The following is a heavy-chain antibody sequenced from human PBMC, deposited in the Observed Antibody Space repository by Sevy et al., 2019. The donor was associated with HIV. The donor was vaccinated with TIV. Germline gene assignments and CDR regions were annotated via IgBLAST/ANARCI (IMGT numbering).Heavy chain of an antibody. Sequence: GGSLRLSCAASGFTFSNYYMSWIRQAPGKGLEWVSYISRSGSTINYADSVKGRFTISRDNAKNSLYLQINSLRAEDSAVYYCARENTMIEEPGWFDPWGQGTLVTVSS. D-gene: IGHD3-22*01. CDR1: GFTFSNYY. V-gene: IGHV3-11*01. CDR2: ISRSGSTI. CDR3: ARENTMIEEPGWFDP. J-gene: IGHJ5*02.